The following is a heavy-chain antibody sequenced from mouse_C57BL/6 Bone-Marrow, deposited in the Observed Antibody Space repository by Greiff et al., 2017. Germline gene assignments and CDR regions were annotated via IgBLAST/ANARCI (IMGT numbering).Heavy chain of an antibody. CDR3: ARLTD. CDR1: GYTFTSYW. CDR2: INPNSGST. D-gene: IGHD2-13*01. V-gene: IGHV1-64*01. J-gene: IGHJ2*01. Sequence: VQLRQPGAELVKPGASVKLSCKASGYTFTSYWLPWVKQRPGQGREWIGMINPNSGSTNYNEKLKSKATLTVDKSASTAYMQLSSLTSEDSAVYYCARLTDWGQGTTLTVSA.